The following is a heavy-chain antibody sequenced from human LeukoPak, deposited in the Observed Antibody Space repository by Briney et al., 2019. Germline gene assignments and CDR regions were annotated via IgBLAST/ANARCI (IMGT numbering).Heavy chain of an antibody. V-gene: IGHV4-59*01. CDR2: IYYSGST. CDR3: ARHEYQLLSRINWYFDL. CDR1: GGSISSYY. J-gene: IGHJ2*01. Sequence: IPSETLSLTCTVSGGSISSYYWSWIRQPPGKGLEWIGYIYYSGSTNYNPSLKSRVTISVDTSKNQFSLKLSSVTAADTAVYYCARHEYQLLSRINWYFDLWGRGTLVTVSS. D-gene: IGHD2-2*01.